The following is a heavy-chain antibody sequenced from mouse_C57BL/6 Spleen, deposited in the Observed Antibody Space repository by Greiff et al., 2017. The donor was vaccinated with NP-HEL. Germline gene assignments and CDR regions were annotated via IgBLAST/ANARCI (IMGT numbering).Heavy chain of an antibody. Sequence: QVQLQQPGAELVKPGASVKLSCKASGYTFTSYWMHWVKQRPGQGLEWIGMIHPNSGSTNYNEKFKSKATLTVDKSSSTAYMQLSSLTSEDSAVYYCARPDGGYWYFDGWGTGTTVTVSS. J-gene: IGHJ1*03. CDR3: ARPDGGYWYFDG. V-gene: IGHV1-64*01. CDR1: GYTFTSYW. CDR2: IHPNSGST.